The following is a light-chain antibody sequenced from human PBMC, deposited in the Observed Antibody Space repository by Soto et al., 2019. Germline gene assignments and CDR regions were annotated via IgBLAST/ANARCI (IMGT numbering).Light chain of an antibody. CDR3: MHALAVLVT. CDR2: LGS. Sequence: DIVMTQSPLSLPVTPGEPASMSCRSRQSLVHSDGYNYLDWYMQKPGQSPRLLIYLGSSRASGVPDRFSGSGSGTDFTLKISRVEAEDDGVYHCMHALAVLVTFGQGTRLEI. CDR1: QSLVHSDGYNY. J-gene: IGKJ5*01. V-gene: IGKV2-28*01.